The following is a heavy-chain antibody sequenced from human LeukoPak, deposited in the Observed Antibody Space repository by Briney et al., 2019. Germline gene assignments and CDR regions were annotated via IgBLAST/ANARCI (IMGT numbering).Heavy chain of an antibody. CDR1: GGSFSGYY. CDR3: ARDQLPDNWFDP. Sequence: SETLSLTCAVYGGSFSGYYWSWIRQPPGKGLEWIGEINHSGSTNYNPSLKSRVTISVDTSKNQFSLKLSSVTAADTAVYYCARDQLPDNWFDPWGPGTLVTVSS. V-gene: IGHV4-34*09. D-gene: IGHD1-26*01. J-gene: IGHJ5*02. CDR2: INHSGST.